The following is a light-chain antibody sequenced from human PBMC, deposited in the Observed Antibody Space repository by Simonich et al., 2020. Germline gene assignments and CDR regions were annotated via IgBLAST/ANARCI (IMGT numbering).Light chain of an antibody. CDR3: QTWGTGYWV. Sequence: QLVLTQSPSASASLGASVKLTCTLSSGHSSYAIAWHQQQPEKGPRYFMKLNSDGSHSKGDGIPDRFSGSSSGAERYLTISSLQSEDEADYYCQTWGTGYWVFGGGTKLTVL. V-gene: IGLV4-69*01. CDR1: SGHSSYA. CDR2: LNSDGSH. J-gene: IGLJ3*02.